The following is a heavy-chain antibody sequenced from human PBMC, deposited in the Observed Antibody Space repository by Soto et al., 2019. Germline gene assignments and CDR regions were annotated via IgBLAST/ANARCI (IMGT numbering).Heavy chain of an antibody. D-gene: IGHD2-21*01. CDR1: GGSIGENY. CDR3: ARESRWGSFDY. CDR2: IFASGTT. V-gene: IGHV4-4*07. J-gene: IGHJ4*02. Sequence: QVQLQESGPGLVKPSETLSLTCTVSGGSIGENYWSWIRQPAGKGLEWIGRIFASGTTNYNPSLKSRVTLSIDMSKKYFSLKLTSVIAADTAVYYCARESRWGSFDYWGQGDLVTVSP.